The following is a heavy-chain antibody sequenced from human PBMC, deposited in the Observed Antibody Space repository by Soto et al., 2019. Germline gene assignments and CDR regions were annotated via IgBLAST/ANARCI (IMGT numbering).Heavy chain of an antibody. D-gene: IGHD3-10*01. CDR3: ARGWFGPDV. J-gene: IGHJ6*04. CDR2: IDNAGTDS. Sequence: EVQLVESGGGLVQPGGSLRLSCAASGFTLSGRSMHWVRQAPGKGLVWVSGIDNAGTDSTYADSVKGRLTSSRDNAKNMLDLQMNSLRVEDTAVYYCARGWFGPDVWGKGTTVTVSS. CDR1: GFTLSGRS. V-gene: IGHV3-74*01.